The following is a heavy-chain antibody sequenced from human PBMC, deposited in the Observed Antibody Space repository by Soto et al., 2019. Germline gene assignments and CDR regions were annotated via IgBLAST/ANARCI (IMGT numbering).Heavy chain of an antibody. D-gene: IGHD6-19*01. V-gene: IGHV1-18*01. CDR2: TSAYKSNT. CDR1: GYTFTSYG. J-gene: IGHJ6*02. CDR3: ARRQWLVGGYYYGMDV. Sequence: QVQLVQSGAEVKKPGASVKVSCKASGYTFTSYGISWVRQAPGQGLEWMGWTSAYKSNTNYAQKLQGRVTMTTDTSPSTAYMELRSLRSDDTAVYYCARRQWLVGGYYYGMDVWGQGTTVTVAS.